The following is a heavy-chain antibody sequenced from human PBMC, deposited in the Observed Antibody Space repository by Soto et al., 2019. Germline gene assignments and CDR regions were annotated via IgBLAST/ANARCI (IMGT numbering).Heavy chain of an antibody. CDR1: GFTFSSYW. J-gene: IGHJ2*01. CDR2: INSDRSST. D-gene: IGHD1-26*01. V-gene: IGHV3-74*01. CDR3: ARGGSLNWYFDL. Sequence: EVQLVESGGGLVQPGGSLRLSCAASGFTFSSYWMDWVSQAPGKWLVWVSRINSDRSSTSYADSVKGRFTISRDNAKNTLYLQMNSLIAEDTAVYYCARGGSLNWYFDLWGRGTLVTVSS.